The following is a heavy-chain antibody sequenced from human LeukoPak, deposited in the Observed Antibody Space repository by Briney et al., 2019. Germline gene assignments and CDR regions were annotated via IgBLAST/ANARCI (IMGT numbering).Heavy chain of an antibody. V-gene: IGHV4-61*02. D-gene: IGHD3-16*01. J-gene: IGHJ3*01. CDR2: IYTSGST. CDR1: GGSISSGSYY. Sequence: PSETLSLTCTVSGGSISSGSYYWSWIRQPAGKGLEWIGRIYTSGSTNYNPSLKSRVTISVDTSKNQFSLKLSSVTAADTAVYYCARTYTEWGQGTMVTVSS. CDR3: ARTYTE.